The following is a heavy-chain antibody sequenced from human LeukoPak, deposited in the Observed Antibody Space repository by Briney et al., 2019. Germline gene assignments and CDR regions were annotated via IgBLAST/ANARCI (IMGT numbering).Heavy chain of an antibody. CDR2: IGSSISYI. CDR1: GFTFSSYS. V-gene: IGHV3-21*01. CDR3: AREGYYSGMDV. Sequence: GGSLRLSCAASGFTFSSYSMKWVRQAPGKGLEWASFIGSSISYISYADSVKGRFTISRDNAKNSLYLQMNSLRAEDTAVYHCAREGYYSGMDVWGQGTTVTVSS. J-gene: IGHJ6*02.